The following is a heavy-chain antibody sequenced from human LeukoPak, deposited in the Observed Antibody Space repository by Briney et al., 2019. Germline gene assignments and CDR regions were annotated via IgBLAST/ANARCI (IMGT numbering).Heavy chain of an antibody. CDR3: ARGGLGSWTFDS. D-gene: IGHD1-26*01. V-gene: IGHV3-48*04. J-gene: IGHJ4*02. CDR2: ISGSDSTI. CDR1: GFIFSSYG. Sequence: PGGSLRLSCAASGFIFSSYGMNWVRQAPGKGLEWVSYISGSDSTIYYADSVKGRFTISRDNAKYSLHLQMDSLRAEDTAVYSCARGGLGSWTFDSWGQGTLVTVSS.